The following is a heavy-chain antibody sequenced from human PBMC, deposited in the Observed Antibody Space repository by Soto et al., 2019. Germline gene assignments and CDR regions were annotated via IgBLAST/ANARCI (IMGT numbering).Heavy chain of an antibody. D-gene: IGHD6-6*01. Sequence: EVQLLESGGGLVQPGGSLRLSCAASGFTFSSYAMSWVRQAPGKGLEWVSAISGSGGSTYYADSVKGRFTISRDNSKNTLYLQMSSLSAEETAVDYCARALEDLWGQGTLVTVSS. CDR2: ISGSGGST. CDR1: GFTFSSYA. V-gene: IGHV3-23*01. CDR3: ARALEDL. J-gene: IGHJ5*02.